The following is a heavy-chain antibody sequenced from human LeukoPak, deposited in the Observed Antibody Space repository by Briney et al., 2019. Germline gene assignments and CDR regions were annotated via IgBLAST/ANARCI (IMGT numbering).Heavy chain of an antibody. CDR3: VKDGQWLDAFDI. D-gene: IGHD6-19*01. Sequence: GGSLRLSCAASGFTFDDYAMYWVRQAPGKGLEWVSLISGNGGSTYYADSVKGRFTISRDNSKNSLYLQMNSLRTEDTALYYCVKDGQWLDAFDIWGQGTMVTVSS. J-gene: IGHJ3*02. V-gene: IGHV3-43*02. CDR1: GFTFDDYA. CDR2: ISGNGGST.